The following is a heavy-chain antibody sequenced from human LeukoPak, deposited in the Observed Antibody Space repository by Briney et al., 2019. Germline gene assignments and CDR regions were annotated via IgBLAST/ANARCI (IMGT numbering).Heavy chain of an antibody. Sequence: PGGSLRLSCAASGFTFSSYEMNWVRQAPGKGLGWVSYISGSGSTIYYTDSVKGRFTISRDNAKNSLYLQMNSLRAEDTAVYYCAREVRLHYDYWGQGTLVTVSS. CDR1: GFTFSSYE. CDR2: ISGSGSTI. D-gene: IGHD3-10*01. CDR3: AREVRLHYDY. J-gene: IGHJ4*02. V-gene: IGHV3-48*03.